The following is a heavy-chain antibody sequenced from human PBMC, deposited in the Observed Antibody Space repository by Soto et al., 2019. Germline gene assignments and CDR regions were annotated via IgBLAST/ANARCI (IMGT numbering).Heavy chain of an antibody. J-gene: IGHJ3*02. V-gene: IGHV4-39*01. CDR2: IYYSGST. CDR1: GGSISSSSYY. D-gene: IGHD2-2*01. CDR3: ASPGNIVVVPAAGDAFDI. Sequence: SSETLSLTCTVSGGSISSSSYYWGWIRQPPGKGLEWIGSIYYSGSTYYNPSLKSRVTISVDTSKNQFSLKLSSVTAADTAVYYCASPGNIVVVPAAGDAFDIWGQGTMVTVSS.